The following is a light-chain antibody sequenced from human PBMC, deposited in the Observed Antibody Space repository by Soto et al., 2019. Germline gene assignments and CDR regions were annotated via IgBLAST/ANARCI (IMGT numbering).Light chain of an antibody. CDR2: GST. CDR1: GSNIGAPYD. V-gene: IGLV1-40*01. J-gene: IGLJ1*01. Sequence: QSVLTQPPSLSGAPGQRVTISCTGSGSNIGAPYDVHWYQHLPGTAPKLLIYGSTNRPSGVPGRFSGSKSGTSASLAITGLQAEDEADDCCQSYDSSLSGYVFGAGTKVTVL. CDR3: QSYDSSLSGYV.